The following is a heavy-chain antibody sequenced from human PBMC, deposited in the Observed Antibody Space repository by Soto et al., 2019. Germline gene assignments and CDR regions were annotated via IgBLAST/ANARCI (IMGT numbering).Heavy chain of an antibody. J-gene: IGHJ4*02. CDR1: GFSLSTSGVG. CDR2: IYCENDK. Sequence: QITLKESGLTLVKPTQPLTLTCTFSGFSLSTSGVGVGWIRQSPGKALEWLELIYCENDKRYSPSLKSRLTITKHTSKNQLVLTMPNIDPVDTGTYYSPHRYNDHFDCWGQGTLVTASS. V-gene: IGHV2-5*02. CDR3: PHRYNDHFDC. D-gene: IGHD1-1*01.